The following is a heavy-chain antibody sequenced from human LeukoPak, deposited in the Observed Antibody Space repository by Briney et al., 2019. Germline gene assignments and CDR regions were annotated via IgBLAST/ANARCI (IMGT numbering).Heavy chain of an antibody. Sequence: ASVKVSCKASGYIFTDYYMHWVRQAPGQGLEWMGWINTNTGGTNYAQKFQGRVAMPRDTSFNTAYMELSSLTSDDAAVYYCARGHAGANHRQFYMDVWGKGTTVTVSS. D-gene: IGHD4/OR15-4a*01. CDR1: GYIFTDYY. CDR2: INTNTGGT. V-gene: IGHV1-2*02. CDR3: ARGHAGANHRQFYMDV. J-gene: IGHJ6*03.